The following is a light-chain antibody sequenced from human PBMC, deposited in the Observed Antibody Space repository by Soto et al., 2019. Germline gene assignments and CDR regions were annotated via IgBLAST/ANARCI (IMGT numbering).Light chain of an antibody. CDR1: QSVSSSY. J-gene: IGKJ4*01. CDR2: GAS. Sequence: EIVFTQSPGTPSLSPGERATLSCRASQSVSSSYLAWYQQKPGQAPRLLIYGASSRATGIPDRFSGSGSGTDFTLTISRLEPEDFAVYYCQQFNNWPPLTFGGGTKVDIK. CDR3: QQFNNWPPLT. V-gene: IGKV3-20*01.